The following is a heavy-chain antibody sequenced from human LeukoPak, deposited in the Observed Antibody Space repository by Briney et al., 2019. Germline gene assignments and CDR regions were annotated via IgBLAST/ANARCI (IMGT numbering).Heavy chain of an antibody. CDR1: GGSFSGYY. Sequence: SETLSLTCAVYGGSFSGYYWSWIRQPPGKGLEWIGEINHSGSTNYNPSLKSRVTISVDTSKNQFSLKLSSVTAADTAVYYCARGADLLRYYFDYWGQGTLVTVSS. J-gene: IGHJ4*02. V-gene: IGHV4-34*01. CDR3: ARGADLLRYYFDY. D-gene: IGHD3-10*01. CDR2: INHSGST.